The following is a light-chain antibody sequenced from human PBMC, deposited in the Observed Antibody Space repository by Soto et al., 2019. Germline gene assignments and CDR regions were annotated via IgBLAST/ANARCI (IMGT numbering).Light chain of an antibody. J-gene: IGLJ1*01. CDR3: SSYTSSSTRV. Sequence: QSVLTRPASVSGSPGQSITISCTGTSSDVGGYNYVSWYQQHPGKAPKLMIYEVSNRPSGVSNRFSGSKSGNTASLTISGLQAEDEGDYYCSSYTSSSTRVFGTGTKVTVL. CDR1: SSDVGGYNY. V-gene: IGLV2-14*01. CDR2: EVS.